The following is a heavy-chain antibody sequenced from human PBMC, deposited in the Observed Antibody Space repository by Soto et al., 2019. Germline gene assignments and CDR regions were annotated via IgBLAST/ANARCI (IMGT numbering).Heavy chain of an antibody. Sequence: QVQLVQSGAEVKRPGASLKVSCKASGYTFTSYDINWVRQATGQGLEWMGWMKPNSGNTGYAQKFQVRVTMTRNTSISTAYMELSSLTSEDTAVYYCARDAAGIGSGWFDPWGQGTLVTVSS. CDR3: ARDAAGIGSGWFDP. V-gene: IGHV1-8*01. J-gene: IGHJ5*02. CDR1: GYTFTSYD. D-gene: IGHD6-13*01. CDR2: MKPNSGNT.